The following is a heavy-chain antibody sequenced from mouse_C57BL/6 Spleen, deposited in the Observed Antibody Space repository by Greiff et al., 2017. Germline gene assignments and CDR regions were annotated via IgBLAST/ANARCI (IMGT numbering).Heavy chain of an antibody. D-gene: IGHD2-12*01. CDR1: GYTFTSYW. J-gene: IGHJ4*01. V-gene: IGHV1-53*01. CDR2: INPSNGGT. CDR3: ARDSYPDNAMDY. Sequence: QVQLQQSGTELVKPGASVKLSCKASGYTFTSYWMHWVKQRPGQGLEWIGNINPSNGGTNYNEKFKSKATLTVDKSSSTAYVQLSSLTSEDSAVYDCARDSYPDNAMDYWGQGTSVTVSS.